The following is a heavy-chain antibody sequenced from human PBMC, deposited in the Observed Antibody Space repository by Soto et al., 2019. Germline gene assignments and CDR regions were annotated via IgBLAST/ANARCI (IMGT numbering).Heavy chain of an antibody. CDR3: ATLWGQD. Sequence: QLPLQESGPGLVKPSETLSLTCTVSGGSISSSSYYWGWIRQPQGKGLEWIGRIYYSGSTYYNPSLKSRVTISVDTSKNQFSLKLSYVTAADTAVYYCATLWGQDWGQGTLVTVSS. J-gene: IGHJ4*02. D-gene: IGHD3-10*01. CDR2: IYYSGST. V-gene: IGHV4-39*01. CDR1: GGSISSSSYY.